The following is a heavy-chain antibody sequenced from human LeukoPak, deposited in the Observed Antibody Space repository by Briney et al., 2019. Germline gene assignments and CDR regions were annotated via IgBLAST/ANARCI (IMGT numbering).Heavy chain of an antibody. CDR2: MNPNSGNT. Sequence: ASVEVSCKASGYTFTSYDINWVRQATGQGLEWMGWMNPNSGNTGYAQKFQGRVTMTRNTSISTAYMELSSLRSEDTAVYYCARTEYYYDSSGYLSRPFDYWGQGTLVTVSS. CDR3: ARTEYYYDSSGYLSRPFDY. D-gene: IGHD3-22*01. CDR1: GYTFTSYD. V-gene: IGHV1-8*01. J-gene: IGHJ4*02.